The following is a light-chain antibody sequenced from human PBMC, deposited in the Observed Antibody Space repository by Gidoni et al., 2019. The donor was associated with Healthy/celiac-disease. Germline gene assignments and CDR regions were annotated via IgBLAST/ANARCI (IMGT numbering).Light chain of an antibody. CDR1: QGISSY. CDR3: QQLNSYPRT. J-gene: IGKJ4*01. Sequence: IQLTQSPSFLSASVGDRVTITCRASQGISSYLAWYQQKPGKAPKLLIYAASTLKSGVPSRFSGSGSGTEFTLTIRSLQPEDFATYYCQQLNSYPRTFGGGTKVEIK. CDR2: AAS. V-gene: IGKV1-9*01.